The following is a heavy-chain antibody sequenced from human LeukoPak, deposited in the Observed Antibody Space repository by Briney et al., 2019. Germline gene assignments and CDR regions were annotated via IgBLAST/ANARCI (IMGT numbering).Heavy chain of an antibody. J-gene: IGHJ4*02. D-gene: IGHD3-10*01. Sequence: GGSLRLSCAASGFTVSSNFMAWVRQAPGKGLEWVSVIYGGGSTYYADSVKGRSTISRDNSQNTMYFQMNGLRAEGTAVYYCATWPGARYGEDYWGQGTLVTVSS. CDR3: ATWPGARYGEDY. CDR2: IYGGGST. V-gene: IGHV3-53*01. CDR1: GFTVSSNF.